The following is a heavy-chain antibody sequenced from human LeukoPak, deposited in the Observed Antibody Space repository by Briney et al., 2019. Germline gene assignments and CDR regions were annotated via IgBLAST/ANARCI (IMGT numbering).Heavy chain of an antibody. Sequence: SETLSLTCTVSGGSFTNYYWSWIRQPPGKGLEWIGYIYYSGSTNYNPSLKSRVTISVDTSKNQFSLKLSSVTAADTAVYYCARHQLDYGSGSFDYWGQGTLVTVSS. V-gene: IGHV4-59*08. CDR2: IYYSGST. CDR3: ARHQLDYGSGSFDY. D-gene: IGHD3-10*01. CDR1: GGSFTNYY. J-gene: IGHJ4*02.